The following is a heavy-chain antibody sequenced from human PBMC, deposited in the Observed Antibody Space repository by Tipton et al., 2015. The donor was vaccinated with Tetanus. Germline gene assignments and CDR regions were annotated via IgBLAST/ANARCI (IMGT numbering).Heavy chain of an antibody. V-gene: IGHV4-30-4*08. Sequence: TLSLTCIVSGGSLTSSDYYGAWVRQSPVKGLEWIGSVSYSGRTYYNPSLKSRVTISVDTSKNQFSLKLTSVTAADTAVYYCARGEAYGDYPAMYFFDNWGQGTLLTVSS. CDR1: GGSLTSSDYY. J-gene: IGHJ4*02. CDR3: ARGEAYGDYPAMYFFDN. CDR2: VSYSGRT. D-gene: IGHD4-17*01.